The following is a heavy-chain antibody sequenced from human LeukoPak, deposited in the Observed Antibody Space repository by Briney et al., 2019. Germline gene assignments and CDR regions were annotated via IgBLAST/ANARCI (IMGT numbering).Heavy chain of an antibody. J-gene: IGHJ4*02. CDR2: INHSGST. V-gene: IGHV4-34*01. CDR1: GGSFSGYY. Sequence: PSETLSLTCAVYGGSFSGYYWSWIRQPPGKGLEWIGEINHSGSTNYNPSLKSRVTISVDTSKNQFSLKLSSVTAADTAVYYCAREGWRYYDSGGYYSFDYWGQGTLVTVSS. CDR3: AREGWRYYDSGGYYSFDY. D-gene: IGHD3-22*01.